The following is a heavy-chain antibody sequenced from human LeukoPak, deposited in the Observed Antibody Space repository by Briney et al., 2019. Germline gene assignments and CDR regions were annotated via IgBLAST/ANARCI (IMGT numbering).Heavy chain of an antibody. D-gene: IGHD2-2*02. CDR3: ARGYCSGTFCYSDY. J-gene: IGHJ4*02. CDR1: GLAFRSYA. CDR2: ISYDGSNK. Sequence: PGRSLRLSCAASGLAFRSYAMQWVRPAPRKGLEWVAVISYDGSNKFHADSVKGRFSISRDNSKNTLYLQVNSLRAEDTAIYYCARGYCSGTFCYSDYWGQGTLVTVSS. V-gene: IGHV3-30-3*01.